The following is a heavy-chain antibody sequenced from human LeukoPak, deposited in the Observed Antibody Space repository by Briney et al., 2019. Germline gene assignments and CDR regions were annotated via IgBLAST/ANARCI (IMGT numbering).Heavy chain of an antibody. D-gene: IGHD3-3*01. Sequence: GASVKVSCKASGYTFTSYDINWVRQATGQGLEWMGRMNPNSGNTGYAQKFQGRVTMTRNTSISTAYMELSSLRSEDTAVYYCARGQLSPYDFGFDPWGQGTLVTVSS. CDR3: ARGQLSPYDFGFDP. V-gene: IGHV1-8*01. CDR1: GYTFTSYD. CDR2: MNPNSGNT. J-gene: IGHJ5*02.